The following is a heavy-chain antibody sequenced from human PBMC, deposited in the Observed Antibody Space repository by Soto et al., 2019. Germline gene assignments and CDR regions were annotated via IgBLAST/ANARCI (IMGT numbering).Heavy chain of an antibody. CDR3: ARGSIAARGGFGY. J-gene: IGHJ4*02. V-gene: IGHV4-34*01. CDR1: GGSFSGNY. CDR2: INHSGSP. Sequence: SETLSLTCAVYGGSFSGNYWTWIRQPPGKGLEWIGEINHSGSPNYNPSLKSRVTISVDTSKNQFSLRLSSVTAADTAVYYCARGSIAARGGFGYWGQGTQVTVSS. D-gene: IGHD6-6*01.